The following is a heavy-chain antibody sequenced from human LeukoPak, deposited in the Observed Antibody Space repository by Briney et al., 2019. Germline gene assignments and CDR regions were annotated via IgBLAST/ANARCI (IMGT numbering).Heavy chain of an antibody. CDR3: AREFNSSTWRPLDY. CDR1: GGSISSYY. D-gene: IGHD6-13*01. Sequence: SETLSLTCTVSGGSISSYYWSWIRQPAGKGLEWIGRIFTSGSTNYNPSLKSRVTTSVDTSKNQFSLKLTSVNAADTAVYYCAREFNSSTWRPLDYWGQGSLVTVSS. V-gene: IGHV4-4*07. J-gene: IGHJ4*02. CDR2: IFTSGST.